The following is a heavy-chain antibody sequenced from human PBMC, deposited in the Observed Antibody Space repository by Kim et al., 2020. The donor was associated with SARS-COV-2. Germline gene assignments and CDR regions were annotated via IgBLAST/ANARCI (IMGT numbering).Heavy chain of an antibody. J-gene: IGHJ4*02. V-gene: IGHV4-34*01. D-gene: IGHD6-13*01. CDR2: ST. CDR3: ARYSSSWLDY. Sequence: STTYNPSLKSRVTISVDTSKNQFSLKLSSVTAADTAVYYCARYSSSWLDYWGQGTLVTVSS.